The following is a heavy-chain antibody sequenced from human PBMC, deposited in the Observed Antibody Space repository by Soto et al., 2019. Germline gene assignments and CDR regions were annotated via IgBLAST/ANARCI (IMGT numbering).Heavy chain of an antibody. CDR2: IYPGDSDT. CDR1: GYSFTSYW. Sequence: PGESLKISCKGSGYSFTSYWIGWVRQMPGKGLEWMGIIYPGDSDTRYSPSFQGQVTISADKSISTAYLQWSSLKASDTAMYYCARQFDSSSWDMVSAFDIWGQGTMVTVSS. CDR3: ARQFDSSSWDMVSAFDI. V-gene: IGHV5-51*01. D-gene: IGHD6-13*01. J-gene: IGHJ3*02.